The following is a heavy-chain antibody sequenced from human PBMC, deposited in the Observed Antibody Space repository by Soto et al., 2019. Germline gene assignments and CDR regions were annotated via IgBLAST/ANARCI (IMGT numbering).Heavy chain of an antibody. V-gene: IGHV3-30-3*01. D-gene: IGHD2-21*01. CDR3: ARDYSTTAPFDY. J-gene: IGHJ4*02. CDR2: VSFDGSNK. Sequence: GGALRLSCAASGFTFSTYTLHWVRQSPGKGLEWVAVVSFDGSNKYYADSLEGRFTISRDNSKNTLYLEMNSLRAEDTAVYYCARDYSTTAPFDYWGQGTLVTVSS. CDR1: GFTFSTYT.